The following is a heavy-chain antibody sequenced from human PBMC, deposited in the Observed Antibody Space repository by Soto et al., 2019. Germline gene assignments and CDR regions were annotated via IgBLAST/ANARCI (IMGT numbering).Heavy chain of an antibody. CDR2: VYIGGNT. Sequence: EVQLVESGGGLVQPGGSLRLSCAASGFTVSSNYMSWVRQAPGKGLEWVSVVYIGGNTYYAESVEDRFTISRDNFQILLYLQMNCLRAEDTAVYYCAGSVGGGFDYWGQGTLVTVSS. CDR3: AGSVGGGFDY. J-gene: IGHJ4*02. D-gene: IGHD3-16*01. V-gene: IGHV3-66*01. CDR1: GFTVSSNY.